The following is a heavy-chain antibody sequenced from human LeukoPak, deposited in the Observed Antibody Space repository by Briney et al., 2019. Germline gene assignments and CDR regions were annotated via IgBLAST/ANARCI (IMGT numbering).Heavy chain of an antibody. CDR2: VSYDGSNK. V-gene: IGHV3-30-3*01. J-gene: IGHJ4*02. Sequence: GRSLRLSCAASGFTFSSYAMHWVRQAPGKGLEGVAVVSYDGSNKYYADSVKGRFTISRDNSKNTLYLQMNSLRAEATAVYYCARLRFLEWLLFDYWGQGTLVTVSS. CDR1: GFTFSSYA. D-gene: IGHD3-3*01. CDR3: ARLRFLEWLLFDY.